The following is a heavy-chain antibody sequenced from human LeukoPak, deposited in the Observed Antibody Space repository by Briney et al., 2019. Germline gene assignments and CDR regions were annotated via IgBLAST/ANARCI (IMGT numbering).Heavy chain of an antibody. CDR2: INHSGTT. V-gene: IGHV4-34*01. J-gene: IGHJ4*02. CDR3: ARGTYSGYFFDY. D-gene: IGHD1-26*01. CDR1: GGSLNGYY. Sequence: KPSETLSLTCAVYGGSLNGYYWSWIRQPPGKGLEWIGEINHSGTTNYNPSLKSRVTISVDTSKNRFSLRLSSVTAADTAVYFCARGTYSGYFFDYWGQGTLVTASS.